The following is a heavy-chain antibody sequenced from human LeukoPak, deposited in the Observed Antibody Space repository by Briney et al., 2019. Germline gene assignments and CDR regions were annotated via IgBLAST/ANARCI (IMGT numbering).Heavy chain of an antibody. D-gene: IGHD4-23*01. V-gene: IGHV4-4*02. CDR1: GGSISSSNW. CDR3: ARGADYGGNWFDP. Sequence: SETLSLTCAVSGGSISSSNWWSWVRQPPGKGLEWIGEIYHSGSTYYNPSLKSRVTISVDRSKNQFSLKLSSVTAADTAVYYCARGADYGGNWFDPWGQGTLVTVSS. J-gene: IGHJ5*02. CDR2: IYHSGST.